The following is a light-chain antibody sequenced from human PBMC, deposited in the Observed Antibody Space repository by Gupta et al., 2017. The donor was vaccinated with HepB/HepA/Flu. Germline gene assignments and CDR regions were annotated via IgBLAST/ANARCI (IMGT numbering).Light chain of an antibody. J-gene: IGKJ2*01. CDR1: QSVSNTY. CDR3: QQYDGSAFT. Sequence: LVLTPSPGTLSLSPGERATLVCTASQSVSNTYLAWYQQKPGQAPRLLIHRASSRATGVPNRFSGSGSGTDFTLTINRLEPEDFAVYYCQQYDGSAFTFGQGTKLEIK. CDR2: RAS. V-gene: IGKV3-20*01.